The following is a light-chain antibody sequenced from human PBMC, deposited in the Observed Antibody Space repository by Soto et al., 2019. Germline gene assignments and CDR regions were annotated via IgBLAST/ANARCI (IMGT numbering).Light chain of an antibody. V-gene: IGKV3-20*01. J-gene: IGKJ1*01. CDR1: QSVSGNY. CDR3: QQYGGSPRT. CDR2: DAS. Sequence: EIVLTQSPGTLSLSPGERATLSCRASQSVSGNYLVWYQPKRGQAPRLLIYDASNRATGIPDRVSGSGSGTDFNLTISRLEPEDFAVYYCQQYGGSPRTFGQGTKVEIK.